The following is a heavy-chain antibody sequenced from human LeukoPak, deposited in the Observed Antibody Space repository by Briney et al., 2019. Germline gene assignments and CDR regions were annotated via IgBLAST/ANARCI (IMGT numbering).Heavy chain of an antibody. Sequence: PGGSLRLSCTASRFTFNIFAIHWVRQAPGKGLEWVAVISYDGSNKYYADSVKGRFTVSRDNSKNTLYLQMNSLRPEDTAVYYCAKVLGEYSIRSKPLDTWGQGTLVTVSS. CDR2: ISYDGSNK. CDR1: RFTFNIFA. V-gene: IGHV3-30*04. J-gene: IGHJ5*02. D-gene: IGHD6-13*01. CDR3: AKVLGEYSIRSKPLDT.